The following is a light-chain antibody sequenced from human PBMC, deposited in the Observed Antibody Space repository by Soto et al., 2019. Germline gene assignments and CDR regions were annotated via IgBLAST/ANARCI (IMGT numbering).Light chain of an antibody. V-gene: IGKV3-15*01. CDR1: QRVSNN. CDR3: QQYSNWPSWT. CDR2: GAS. Sequence: DIVMTQSPATLSVSPGERVTLSCRASQRVSNNLAWYQQKFGQAPRLLIYGASTRASGIPARFSGSGSATEFTLTISSLQPEDFAVYYCQQYSNWPSWTFGQGTKVDIK. J-gene: IGKJ1*01.